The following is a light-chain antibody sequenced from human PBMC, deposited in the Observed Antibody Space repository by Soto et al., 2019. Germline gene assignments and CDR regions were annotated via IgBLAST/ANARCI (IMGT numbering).Light chain of an antibody. CDR3: QQYGTSPPT. V-gene: IGKV3-20*01. Sequence: EVVLTQSPGTLSLSPGERATLSCRASQSVSSSDLAWYQQNPGQAPRLLISGASSRATGIPDRFSGSGSGTDLTITISRLEPEDCEVFDGQQYGTSPPTFGQGTKVDIK. J-gene: IGKJ1*01. CDR2: GAS. CDR1: QSVSSSD.